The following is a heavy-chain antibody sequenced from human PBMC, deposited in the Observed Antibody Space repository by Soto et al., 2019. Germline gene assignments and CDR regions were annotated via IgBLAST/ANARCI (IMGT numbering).Heavy chain of an antibody. Sequence: QVQLVESGGGVVQPGRSLRLSCAASGFTFSSYGMHWVRQAPGKGLEWVAVIWYDGSNKYYADSVKGRFTISRDNSKNTLYLQMNSLRAEDMAVYYCAREEYSSSWYALGYWGQGTLVTVSS. CDR1: GFTFSSYG. CDR3: AREEYSSSWYALGY. J-gene: IGHJ4*02. D-gene: IGHD6-13*01. CDR2: IWYDGSNK. V-gene: IGHV3-33*01.